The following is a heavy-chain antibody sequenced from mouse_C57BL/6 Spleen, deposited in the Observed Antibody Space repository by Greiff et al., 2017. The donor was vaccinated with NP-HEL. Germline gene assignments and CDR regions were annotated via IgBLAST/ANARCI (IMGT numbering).Heavy chain of an antibody. CDR3: ARSYYGSSYWYFDV. Sequence: QVQLKQPGAELVKPGASVKLSCKASGYTFTSYWMHWVKQRPGQGLEWIGMIHPNSGSTNSNEKFKSKATLTVDKSSSTAYMQLSSLTSEDSAVYYCARSYYGSSYWYFDVWGTGTTVTVSS. CDR2: IHPNSGST. V-gene: IGHV1-64*01. J-gene: IGHJ1*03. CDR1: GYTFTSYW. D-gene: IGHD1-1*01.